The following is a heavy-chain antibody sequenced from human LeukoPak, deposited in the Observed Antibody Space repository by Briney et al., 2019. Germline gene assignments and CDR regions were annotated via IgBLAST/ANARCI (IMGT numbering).Heavy chain of an antibody. CDR3: ARETSFRYYDFWSGWDY. CDR2: TFYRSKWYN. D-gene: IGHD3-3*01. Sequence: SQTLSLTCALSGDGVSSNSAAWNWIRQSPSRGLEWLGRTFYRSKWYNDYAVSVKSRITINPDTSKNQFSLQLSSVTPEDTAVYYCARETSFRYYDFWSGWDYWGQGTLVTVSS. V-gene: IGHV6-1*01. J-gene: IGHJ4*02. CDR1: GDGVSSNSAA.